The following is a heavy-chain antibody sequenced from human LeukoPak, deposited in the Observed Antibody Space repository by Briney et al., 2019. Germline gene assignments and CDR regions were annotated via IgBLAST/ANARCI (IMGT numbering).Heavy chain of an antibody. D-gene: IGHD5-18*01. CDR1: GGSISSGVYY. CDR2: IYYSGST. V-gene: IGHV4-31*03. CDR3: ARVFGGYSYGQPLYNWFDP. Sequence: SQTLSLTCTVSGGSISSGVYYWSWIRQHPGKGLEWIGYIYYSGSTYYNPSLKSRVTISVDTSKNQFSLKLSSVTAADTAVYYCARVFGGYSYGQPLYNWFDPWGQGTLVTVSS. J-gene: IGHJ5*02.